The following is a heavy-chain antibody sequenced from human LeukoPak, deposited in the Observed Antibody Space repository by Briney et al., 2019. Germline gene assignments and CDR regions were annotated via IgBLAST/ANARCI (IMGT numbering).Heavy chain of an antibody. CDR2: IIPIFGTA. Sequence: SVKVSCKASGGTFSSYAISWVRQAPGQGLEWMGGIIPIFGTANYAQKFQGRVTITSDESTSTAYMELSSLRSEDTAVYYCARGSIAARPGYYYYMDVWGKGTTVTVSS. V-gene: IGHV1-69*01. D-gene: IGHD6-6*01. CDR3: ARGSIAARPGYYYYMDV. J-gene: IGHJ6*03. CDR1: GGTFSSYA.